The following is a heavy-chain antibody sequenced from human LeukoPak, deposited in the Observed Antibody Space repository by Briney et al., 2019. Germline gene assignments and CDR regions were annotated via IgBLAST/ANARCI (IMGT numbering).Heavy chain of an antibody. J-gene: IGHJ6*02. V-gene: IGHV3-23*01. CDR3: AKDDYDFWSGYYPPLSDGMDV. D-gene: IGHD3-3*01. Sequence: GGSLRLSCAASGFTFANYVMSWVRQTPWKGLEWVSSISGGSIKYYAESVKGRFTISRDNSKNTLYVQMNSLRAEDTAVYYCAKDDYDFWSGYYPPLSDGMDVWGQGTTVTVFS. CDR2: ISGGSIK. CDR1: GFTFANYV.